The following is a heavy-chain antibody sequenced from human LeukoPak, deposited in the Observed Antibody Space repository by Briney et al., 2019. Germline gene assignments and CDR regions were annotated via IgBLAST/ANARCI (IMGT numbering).Heavy chain of an antibody. CDR1: GFTFSSYG. V-gene: IGHV3-30*02. CDR2: IRYDGSNK. CDR3: ARAVAGDPKYYFDY. D-gene: IGHD6-19*01. Sequence: GGSLRLSCAASGFTFSSYGMHWVRQAPGKGLEWVAFIRYDGSNKYYADSVKGRFTISRDNSKNTLYLQMNSLRAEDTAVYYCARAVAGDPKYYFDYWGQGTLVTVSS. J-gene: IGHJ4*02.